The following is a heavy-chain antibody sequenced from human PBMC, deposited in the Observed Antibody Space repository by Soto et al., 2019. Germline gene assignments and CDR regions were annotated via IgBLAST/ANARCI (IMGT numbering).Heavy chain of an antibody. CDR1: GGSISSSSYY. CDR2: IYYSGST. CDR3: ARHKKVAAGPIDY. V-gene: IGHV4-39*01. Sequence: NPSETLSLTCTVSGGSISSSSYYWGWIRQPPGKGLEWIGSIYYSGSTYYNPSLKSRVTISVDTSKNQFSLKLSSVTAADTAVYYCARHKKVAAGPIDYWGQGTLVTVSS. J-gene: IGHJ4*02. D-gene: IGHD6-25*01.